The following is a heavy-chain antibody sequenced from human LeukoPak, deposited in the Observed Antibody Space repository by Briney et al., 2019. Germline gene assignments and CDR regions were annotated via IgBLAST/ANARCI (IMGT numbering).Heavy chain of an antibody. J-gene: IGHJ6*03. CDR2: IYTSGST. V-gene: IGHV4-4*07. CDR3: ARSVGYCSSTSCSKHEYYYYYYMDV. Sequence: SETLSLTCTDSGGSISSYCWSWIRQPAGKGLEWIGRIYTSGSTNYNPSLKSRVTMSVDTSKNQFSLKLSSVTAADTAVYYCARSVGYCSSTSCSKHEYYYYYYMDVWGKGTTVTVSS. D-gene: IGHD2-2*01. CDR1: GGSISSYC.